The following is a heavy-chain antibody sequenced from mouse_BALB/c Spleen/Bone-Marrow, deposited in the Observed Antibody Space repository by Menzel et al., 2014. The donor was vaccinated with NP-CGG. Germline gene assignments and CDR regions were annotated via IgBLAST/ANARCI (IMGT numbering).Heavy chain of an antibody. CDR2: INPSNGGT. D-gene: IGHD2-10*01. Sequence: QVQLQQSGAELVKPGASVKLSCKASGYTFTSYYLYWVKQRPGQGLEWIGEINPSNGGTNFNERFKSKASLTVDKSSSTAYMQLNSLTSEDSAVYYCTGRSLLSDYYSMDYWGQGTSVTGSS. CDR3: TGRSLLSDYYSMDY. V-gene: IGHV1S81*02. J-gene: IGHJ4*01. CDR1: GYTFTSYY.